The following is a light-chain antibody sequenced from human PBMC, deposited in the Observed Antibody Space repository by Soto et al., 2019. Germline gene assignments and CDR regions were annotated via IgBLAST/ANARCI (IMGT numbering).Light chain of an antibody. CDR2: AAS. CDR3: QQSYSTPIT. V-gene: IGKV1-39*01. Sequence: DIQMTQSPSTLSGSVGDRVTITCRASQTISSWLAWYQQKPGKAPKLLIYAASSLQSGVPSRFSGSGSGTDFTLTISSLQPEDFATYYCQQSYSTPITVGQGTRLEIK. CDR1: QTISSW. J-gene: IGKJ5*01.